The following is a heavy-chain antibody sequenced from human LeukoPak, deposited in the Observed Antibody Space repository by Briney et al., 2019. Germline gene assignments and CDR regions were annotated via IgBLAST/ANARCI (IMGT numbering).Heavy chain of an antibody. CDR2: IKHDGSEK. CDR3: ARQPINEAYFDF. V-gene: IGHV3-7*01. J-gene: IGHJ4*02. Sequence: PGGSLRLSCAASGFPFDRYWMSWVRLAPGKGLEWVADIKHDGSEKKFVDSVKGRFTISRDNAENSLYLQMNSLRAEDTAVYHCARQPINEAYFDFWGQGTLVTVSS. CDR1: GFPFDRYW. D-gene: IGHD2-8*01.